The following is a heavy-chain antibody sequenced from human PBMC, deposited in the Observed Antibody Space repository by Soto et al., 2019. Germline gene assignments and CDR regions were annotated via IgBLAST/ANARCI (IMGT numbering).Heavy chain of an antibody. D-gene: IGHD4-17*01. CDR3: ARDPAGNYGDEGRSSLPPHD. Sequence: GGSLRLSCAASGFTFSSYSMNWVRQAPGKGLEWVSSISSSSSYIYYADSVKGRFTISRDNAKNSLYLQMNSLRAEDTAVYYCARDPAGNYGDEGRSSLPPHDWGQGTLVTVSS. J-gene: IGHJ4*02. V-gene: IGHV3-21*01. CDR1: GFTFSSYS. CDR2: ISSSSSYI.